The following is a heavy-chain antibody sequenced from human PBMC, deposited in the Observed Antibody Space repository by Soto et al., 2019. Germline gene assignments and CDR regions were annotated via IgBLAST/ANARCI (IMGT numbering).Heavy chain of an antibody. CDR1: GGTFSSYA. CDR2: IIPIFGTA. D-gene: IGHD6-19*01. V-gene: IGHV1-69*13. CDR3: ARDLISAGLLLYYSGMDV. Sequence: SVKVSCKASGGTFSSYAISWVRQAPGQGLEWMGGIIPIFGTANYAQKFQGRVTITADESTSTAYMELSSLRSEDTAVYYCARDLISAGLLLYYSGMDVWGQGXTVTAYS. J-gene: IGHJ6*02.